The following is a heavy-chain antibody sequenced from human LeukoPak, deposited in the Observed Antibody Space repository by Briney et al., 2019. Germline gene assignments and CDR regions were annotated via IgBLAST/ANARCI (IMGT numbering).Heavy chain of an antibody. CDR1: GFTVSSDY. D-gene: IGHD6-19*01. V-gene: IGHV3-53*05. J-gene: IGHJ4*01. Sequence: GGSLRLSCAASGFTVSSDYMSWVRQAPGKGLEWVSVIYSGGSTYYADSVKGRFTISRDNSKNTVDLQMSSLRPEDTAVYYCARGAGWNFYEYWGHGTLVTVSS. CDR2: IYSGGST. CDR3: ARGAGWNFYEY.